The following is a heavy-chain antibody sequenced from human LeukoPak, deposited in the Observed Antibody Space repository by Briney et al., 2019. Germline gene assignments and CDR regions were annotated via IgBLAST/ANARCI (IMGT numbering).Heavy chain of an antibody. J-gene: IGHJ3*02. CDR2: IRHDGSNK. V-gene: IGHV3-30*02. CDR1: GFTFSSYG. D-gene: IGHD3-16*02. CDR3: AKLYDYVWGSYRSYDAFDI. Sequence: GGPLRLSCAASGFTFSSYGMHWVRQAPGKGLEWVAFIRHDGSNKYYADSVKGRFTISRDNSKHTLYLQMNSLRAEDTAVYYCAKLYDYVWGSYRSYDAFDIWGQGTMVTVSS.